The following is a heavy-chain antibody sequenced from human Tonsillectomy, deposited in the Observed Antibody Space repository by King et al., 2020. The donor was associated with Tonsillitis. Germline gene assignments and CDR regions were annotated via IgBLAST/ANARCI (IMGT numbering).Heavy chain of an antibody. J-gene: IGHJ2*01. V-gene: IGHV3-53*01. CDR2: MYRGGNT. Sequence: VQLVESGGGLIQPGRSLRLSCAASGFTVSSNYMSWVRQAPGKGLEWVSIMYRGGNTYYADSVKGRFTVSRDNSNNTLHLQLNSLRAEDTAVYYCARGRTGRDGYNPYWYFELWGRGTLVTVSS. CDR3: ARGRTGRDGYNPYWYFEL. CDR1: GFTVSSNY. D-gene: IGHD5-24*01.